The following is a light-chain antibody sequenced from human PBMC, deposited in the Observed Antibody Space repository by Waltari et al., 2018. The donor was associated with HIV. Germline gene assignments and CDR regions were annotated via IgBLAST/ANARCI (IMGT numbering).Light chain of an antibody. V-gene: IGLV1-40*01. J-gene: IGLJ2*01. CDR1: RSNIGTHE. CDR2: NTN. Sequence: QSVLTQPPSVSGAPGQRVTLSCTGSRSNIGTHEVHWYQQLPGTAPRLLIDNTNSRPSGVPDRFSGSKACTSASLAINGLQAEDEADYYCQSSDSTLSGSVFGGGTKLTVL. CDR3: QSSDSTLSGSV.